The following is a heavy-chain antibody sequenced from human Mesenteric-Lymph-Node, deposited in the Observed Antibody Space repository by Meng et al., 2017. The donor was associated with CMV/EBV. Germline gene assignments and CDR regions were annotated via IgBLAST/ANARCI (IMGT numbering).Heavy chain of an antibody. CDR1: GASITDYY. CDR2: IYHSGST. J-gene: IGHJ4*02. D-gene: IGHD2-15*01. Sequence: GSLRLSCDVSGASITDYYWNWIRQHPGKGLEWIGFIYHSGSTNYSPSLQSRVTMSVDKSKNQVSLSLTSVTAADTAVYYCARGGYCSGGRCYSVPNYWGQGTLVTVSS. V-gene: IGHV4-59*01. CDR3: ARGGYCSGGRCYSVPNY.